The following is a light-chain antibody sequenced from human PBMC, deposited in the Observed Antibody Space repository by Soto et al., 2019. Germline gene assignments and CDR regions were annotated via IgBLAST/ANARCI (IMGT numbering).Light chain of an antibody. V-gene: IGKV1-8*01. CDR2: AAS. CDR3: QQYYSYPHT. Sequence: AIRMTQSPSSLSASTGDRVTITCRASQGISSYLAWYQQKPGKAPKLLIYAASTLQSGVPSRFSVSGSGTDFTLTISCLQSEDFATYYCQQYYSYPHTFGPGTKVDL. J-gene: IGKJ3*01. CDR1: QGISSY.